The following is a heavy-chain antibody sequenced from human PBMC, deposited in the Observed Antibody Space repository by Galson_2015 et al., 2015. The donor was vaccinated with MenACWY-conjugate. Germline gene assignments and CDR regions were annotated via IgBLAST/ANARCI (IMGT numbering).Heavy chain of an antibody. V-gene: IGHV3-53*04. CDR1: GFTVSSNY. CDR2: IYSGGST. CDR3: ARGVKGIAVAGTLFFFGMDG. Sequence: SLRLSCAASGFTVSSNYMSWVRQAPGKGLEWVSVIYSGGSTYYADSVKGRFTISRHNSKNMLYLQMNSLRAEDTAVYYCARGVKGIAVAGTLFFFGMDGWGQGTTVTVSS. D-gene: IGHD6-13*01. J-gene: IGHJ6*02.